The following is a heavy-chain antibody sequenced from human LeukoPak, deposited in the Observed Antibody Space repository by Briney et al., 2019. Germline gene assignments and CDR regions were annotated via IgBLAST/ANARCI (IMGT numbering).Heavy chain of an antibody. V-gene: IGHV1-24*01. D-gene: IGHD3-10*01. Sequence: ASVKVSCKVSGYTLTELSMHWVRQAPGKGLEWMGGFDPEDGETIYAQKFQGRVTMTEDTSTDTAYMELSSLRSEDTAVYYCATRSYMVRGVMGAFDIWGQGTMVTVSS. J-gene: IGHJ3*02. CDR2: FDPEDGET. CDR3: ATRSYMVRGVMGAFDI. CDR1: GYTLTELS.